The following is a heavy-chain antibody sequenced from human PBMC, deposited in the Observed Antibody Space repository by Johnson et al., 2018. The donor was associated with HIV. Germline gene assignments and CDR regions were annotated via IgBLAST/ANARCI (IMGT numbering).Heavy chain of an antibody. CDR3: VRRANVGTSVWGDFDL. Sequence: EVQLVESGGTLVQPGGSLRLSCAASGFTFSSYVMNWVRQAPGKGLEWVSTLTGSGDTTYYAASVKGRFTISRDISKNTLHLQMNGLRAEDTAVYYCVRRANVGTSVWGDFDLWGQGTMATVSS. D-gene: IGHD3-16*01. V-gene: IGHV3-23*04. CDR1: GFTFSSYV. J-gene: IGHJ3*01. CDR2: LTGSGDTT.